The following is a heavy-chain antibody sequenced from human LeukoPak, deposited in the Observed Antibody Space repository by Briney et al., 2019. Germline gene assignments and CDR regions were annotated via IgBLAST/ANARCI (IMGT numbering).Heavy chain of an antibody. J-gene: IGHJ5*02. CDR3: AKDAETHYDIAGWFDP. V-gene: IGHV6-1*01. D-gene: IGHD3-9*01. CDR1: GDSVSSNSAA. CDR2: TYYRSKWYN. Sequence: SQTLSLTCAISGDSVSSNSAAWNWIRQSPSRGLEWLGRTYYRSKWYNDYAVSVKSRITINPDTSKNQFSLQLNSVTPEDTAVYYCAKDAETHYDIAGWFDPWGQGTLVTVSS.